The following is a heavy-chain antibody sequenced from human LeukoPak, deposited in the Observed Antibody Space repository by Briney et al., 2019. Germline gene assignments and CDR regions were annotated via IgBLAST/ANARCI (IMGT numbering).Heavy chain of an antibody. CDR1: GFTFSYSS. CDR2: ISSSSYTI. CDR3: AKEWGVDYGLRY. J-gene: IGHJ4*02. Sequence: GGSLRLSCAASGFTFSYSSMNWVRQAPGKGLEWVSYISSSSYTIYYADSVKGRFTISRDNAKNSLYLQMNSLRPEDTAVYYCAKEWGVDYGLRYWGQGTLVTVSS. V-gene: IGHV3-48*01. D-gene: IGHD4-17*01.